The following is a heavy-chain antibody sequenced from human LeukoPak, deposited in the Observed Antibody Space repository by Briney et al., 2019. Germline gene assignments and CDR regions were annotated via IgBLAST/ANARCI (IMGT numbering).Heavy chain of an antibody. CDR2: ISYDGSNK. CDR3: ATEIVGAKTADY. Sequence: GGSLRLSCAASGFTLSSYGVHWVRQAPGKGLEWVAVISYDGSNKYYADSVKGRFTISRDNSKNTLYLQMNSLRAEDTAVYYCATEIVGAKTADYWGQGTLVTVSS. CDR1: GFTLSSYG. V-gene: IGHV3-30*12. J-gene: IGHJ4*02. D-gene: IGHD1-26*01.